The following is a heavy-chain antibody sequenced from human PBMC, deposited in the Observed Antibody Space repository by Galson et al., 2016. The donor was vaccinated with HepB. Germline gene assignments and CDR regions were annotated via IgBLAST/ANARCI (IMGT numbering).Heavy chain of an antibody. CDR3: ARDSVFTLSKGVPFDH. Sequence: SLRLSCAVSGFTFSNYWMHWVRQAPGKGLMWISRVNGDGTNIAYADSVKGRFTISRDNAKDTTYLEMNGLRAEDTAVYYCARDSVFTLSKGVPFDHWGQGTPVTVSS. J-gene: IGHJ4*02. V-gene: IGHV3-74*01. D-gene: IGHD3-22*01. CDR1: GFTFSNYW. CDR2: VNGDGTNI.